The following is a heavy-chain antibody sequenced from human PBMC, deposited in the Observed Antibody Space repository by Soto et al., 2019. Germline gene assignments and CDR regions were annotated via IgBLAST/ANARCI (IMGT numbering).Heavy chain of an antibody. CDR1: GYTFTSYD. V-gene: IGHV1-8*01. D-gene: IGHD3-10*01. CDR2: MNPNSGNT. J-gene: IGHJ5*02. CDR3: ARAVHGLLWCGELSTPRGFDP. Sequence: QVQLVQSGAEVKKPGASVKVSCKASGYTFTSYDINWVRQATGQGLEWMGWMNPNSGNTGYAQKFQGRVTMTRNTSISTAYMELSSLRSEDTAVYYCARAVHGLLWCGELSTPRGFDPWGQGTLVTVSS.